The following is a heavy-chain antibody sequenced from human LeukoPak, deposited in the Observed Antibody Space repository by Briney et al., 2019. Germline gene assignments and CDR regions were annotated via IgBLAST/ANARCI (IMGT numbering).Heavy chain of an antibody. V-gene: IGHV1-2*02. D-gene: IGHD6-25*01. CDR2: INPNSGGT. CDR1: GYTFTGYY. J-gene: IGHJ4*02. Sequence: ASVKVPCKASGYTFTGYYMHWVRQAPGQGLEWMGWINPNSGGTNYAQKFQGRVTMTRDTSISTAYMELGRLGSDDTAVYYCARISQRVDYWGQGTLVTVSS. CDR3: ARISQRVDY.